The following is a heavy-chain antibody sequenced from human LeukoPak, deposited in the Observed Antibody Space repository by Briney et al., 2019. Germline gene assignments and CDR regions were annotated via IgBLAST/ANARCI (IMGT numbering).Heavy chain of an antibody. J-gene: IGHJ4*02. CDR2: IRYDGSNK. V-gene: IGHV3-30*02. CDR1: GFTFSSYG. D-gene: IGHD2-2*01. CDR3: AKGGTSWPQFDY. Sequence: GGSLRLSCAASGFTFSSYGMHWVRQAPGKGLEWVAFIRYDGSNKYYADSVKGRFTISRDNSKNTLYLQMNSLRAEDTAVYYCAKGGTSWPQFDYWGQGTLVTVSS.